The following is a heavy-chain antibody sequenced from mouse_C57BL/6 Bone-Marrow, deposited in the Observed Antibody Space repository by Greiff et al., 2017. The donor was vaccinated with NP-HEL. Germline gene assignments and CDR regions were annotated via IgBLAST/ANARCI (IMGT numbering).Heavy chain of an antibody. CDR1: GYTFTSYW. CDR2: IDPSDSYT. D-gene: IGHD1-1*01. CDR3: ARLTTVVFDY. V-gene: IGHV1-50*01. Sequence: QVQLQQPGAELVKPGASVKLSCKASGYTFTSYWMQWVKQRPGQGLEWIGEIDPSDSYTNYNQKFKGKATLTVDTSSSTACMQLSSLTSEDSAVYYCARLTTVVFDYWGQGTTLTVSS. J-gene: IGHJ2*01.